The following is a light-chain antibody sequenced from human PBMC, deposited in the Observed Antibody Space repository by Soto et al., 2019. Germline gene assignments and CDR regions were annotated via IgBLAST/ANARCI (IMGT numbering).Light chain of an antibody. CDR3: QQYNNWPLP. J-gene: IGKJ4*01. CDR1: QSVSSN. V-gene: IGKV3-15*01. CDR2: GAS. Sequence: EIVMTQSPATLSVSPGERATLSCRASQSVSSNLAWYQQKPGQAPRLLIYGASTRATGIPARFSGSGSGTEFNLTISSLQSEDFAVYYCQQYNNWPLPFGGGTKVEIK.